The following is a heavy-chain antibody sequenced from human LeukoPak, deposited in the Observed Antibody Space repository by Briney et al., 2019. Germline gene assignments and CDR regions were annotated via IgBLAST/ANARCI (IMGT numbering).Heavy chain of an antibody. Sequence: SVKVSCKASGGTFSSYAISWVRQAPGQGLEWMGGIIPIFGTANYAQKFQGRVTITTDESTSTAYMELSSLRSEDTAVYYCASQNKYVVPAASFDYWGQGTLVTVSS. CDR2: IIPIFGTA. V-gene: IGHV1-69*05. CDR3: ASQNKYVVPAASFDY. D-gene: IGHD2-2*01. CDR1: GGTFSSYA. J-gene: IGHJ4*02.